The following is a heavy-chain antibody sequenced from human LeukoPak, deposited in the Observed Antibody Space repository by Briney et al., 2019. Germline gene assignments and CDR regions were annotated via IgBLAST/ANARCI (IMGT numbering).Heavy chain of an antibody. V-gene: IGHV3-21*04. CDR1: GFTFSSYS. D-gene: IGHD4-17*01. CDR2: ISSSSSYI. Sequence: GGSLRLSCAASGFTFSSYSMNWVRQAAGKGLEWVSSISSSSSYIYYADSVKGRFTISRDNAKNSLYLQMNSLRAEDTAVYYCARDHTVTTAGYWGQGTLVTVSS. CDR3: ARDHTVTTAGY. J-gene: IGHJ4*02.